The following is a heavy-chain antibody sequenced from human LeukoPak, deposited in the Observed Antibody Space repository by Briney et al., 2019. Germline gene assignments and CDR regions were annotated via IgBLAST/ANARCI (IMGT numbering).Heavy chain of an antibody. CDR2: INPSGSST. D-gene: IGHD5-12*01. Sequence: ASVKVSCKASGYTFTSYYMHWVRQAPGQGLEWMGLINPSGSSTSYAQKFQGRLSLTRDMSTSTAYMELRSLRSDDTAVYYCARQQGYAFDYWGQGTLVTVSS. CDR3: ARQQGYAFDY. V-gene: IGHV1-46*01. CDR1: GYTFTSYY. J-gene: IGHJ4*02.